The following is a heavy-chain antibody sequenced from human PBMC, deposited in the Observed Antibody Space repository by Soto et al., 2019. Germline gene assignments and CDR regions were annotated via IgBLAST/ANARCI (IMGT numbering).Heavy chain of an antibody. CDR1: GFSFSIYA. D-gene: IGHD3-22*01. CDR3: ASGAAYYYDTSRY. J-gene: IGHJ4*02. V-gene: IGHV3-30-3*01. Sequence: GSLRLSCAAPGFSFSIYALHWVRQAPGKGLEWVAVISPNGNNQYYADSVKGRFTISRDTSKSTLYLQMTSLRPEDTAVYYCASGAAYYYDTSRYWGQGTLVTVSS. CDR2: ISPNGNNQ.